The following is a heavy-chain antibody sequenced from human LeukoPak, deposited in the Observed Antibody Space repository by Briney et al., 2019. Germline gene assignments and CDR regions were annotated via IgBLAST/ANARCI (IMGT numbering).Heavy chain of an antibody. J-gene: IGHJ4*02. Sequence: SETLSLTCAVYGRSFSDIYWSWIRQSPGKGLEWIGEINHSGNTNYNLSLKSRVTISADTSKNQFSLKLNSVTAADTALFYCVRGGGNSGYYYDYWGQGILVTVSS. V-gene: IGHV4-34*01. CDR1: GRSFSDIY. CDR2: INHSGNT. D-gene: IGHD3-22*01. CDR3: VRGGGNSGYYYDY.